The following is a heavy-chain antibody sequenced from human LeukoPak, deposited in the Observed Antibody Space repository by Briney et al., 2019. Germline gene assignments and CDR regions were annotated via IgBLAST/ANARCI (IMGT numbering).Heavy chain of an antibody. CDR1: GFTVSSNY. D-gene: IGHD2-2*01. CDR2: IYSGGST. CDR3: ARESEGRPAGYQPYYYYMDV. V-gene: IGHV3-66*02. J-gene: IGHJ6*03. Sequence: GSLRLSCAASGFTVSSNYMSWVRQAPGKELEWVSVIYSGGSTYYADSVKGRFTISRDNSKNTLYLQMNSLRAEDTAVYYCARESEGRPAGYQPYYYYMDVWGKGTTVTVSS.